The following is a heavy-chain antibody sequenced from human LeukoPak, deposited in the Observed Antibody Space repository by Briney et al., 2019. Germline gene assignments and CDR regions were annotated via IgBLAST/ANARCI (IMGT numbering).Heavy chain of an antibody. V-gene: IGHV4-31*03. CDR3: ARESTYYYDSSGYSCFDY. D-gene: IGHD3-22*01. Sequence: SQTLSLTCTVSGDSSSSGAYYWSWIRQRPGKGLERIGHIYYSGNTYYNPSLKSRLNISIDTSKNQFSLRLNSVTAADTAVYVCARESTYYYDSSGYSCFDYWGQGTLVTVSS. J-gene: IGHJ4*02. CDR1: GDSSSSGAYY. CDR2: IYYSGNT.